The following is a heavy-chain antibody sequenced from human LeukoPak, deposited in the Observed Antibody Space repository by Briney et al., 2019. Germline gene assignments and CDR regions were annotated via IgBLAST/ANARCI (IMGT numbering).Heavy chain of an antibody. CDR3: ARSEGIAAAIRAYYYYYGMDV. V-gene: IGHV3-66*01. CDR2: IYSGGST. D-gene: IGHD6-13*01. Sequence: GGSLRLSCAASGFTVSSNYMSWVRQAPGKGLEWVSVIYSGGSTYYADSVKGRFTISRDNSKNTLYPQMNSLRAEDTAVYYCARSEGIAAAIRAYYYYYGMDVWGQGTTVTVSS. J-gene: IGHJ6*02. CDR1: GFTVSSNY.